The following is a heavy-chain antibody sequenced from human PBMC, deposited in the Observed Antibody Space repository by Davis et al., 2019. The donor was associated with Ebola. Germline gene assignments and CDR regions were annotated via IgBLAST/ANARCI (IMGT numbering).Heavy chain of an antibody. Sequence: GESLKISCKGSEYSFTSYWISWVRQAPGQGLEWMGWISAYNGNTNYAQKLQGRVTMTTDTSTSTAYMELRSLRSDDTAVYYCARVGPRPAGLRFLEGNWFDPWGQGTLVTVSS. V-gene: IGHV1-18*04. D-gene: IGHD3-3*01. CDR3: ARVGPRPAGLRFLEGNWFDP. J-gene: IGHJ5*02. CDR1: EYSFTSYW. CDR2: ISAYNGNT.